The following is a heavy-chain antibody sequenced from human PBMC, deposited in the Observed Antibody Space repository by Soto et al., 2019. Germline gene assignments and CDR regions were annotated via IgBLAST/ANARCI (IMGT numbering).Heavy chain of an antibody. D-gene: IGHD3-10*01. CDR3: ARSPRNYYALGSYSYFRH. J-gene: IGHJ1*01. Sequence: ASVKVSCKVSGGSFSSFSISWVRRATGQGLEWMGWMNPNNGNTDYAPKFQGRVTMAMNTSIGTAYMELSSLRSEDTAVYYCARSPRNYYALGSYSYFRHWGQGTLVTVSS. V-gene: IGHV1-8*02. CDR2: MNPNNGNT. CDR1: GGSFSSFS.